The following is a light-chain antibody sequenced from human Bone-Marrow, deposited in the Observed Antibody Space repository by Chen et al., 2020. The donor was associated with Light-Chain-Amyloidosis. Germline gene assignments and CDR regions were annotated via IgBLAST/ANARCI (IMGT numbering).Light chain of an antibody. CDR1: QSVLYSSNNKNY. Sequence: DIVMTQSPDSLAVSLGERATINCKSSQSVLYSSNNKNYLAWFQQKPGQPPKLLISWASTRESGVPDHFSGSASGTDFTLTISSLQAEDVAVYYCQQYLSAPYTFGQGTKLEIK. CDR3: QQYLSAPYT. V-gene: IGKV4-1*01. CDR2: WAS. J-gene: IGKJ2*01.